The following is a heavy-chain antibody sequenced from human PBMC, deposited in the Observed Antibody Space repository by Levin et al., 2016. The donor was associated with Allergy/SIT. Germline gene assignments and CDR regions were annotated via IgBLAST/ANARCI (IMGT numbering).Heavy chain of an antibody. J-gene: IGHJ3*02. Sequence: GESLKISCKGSGYSFTSYWIGWVRQMPGKGLEWMGIIYPGDSDTRYSPSFQGQVTISADKSISTAYLQWSSLKASDTAMYYCARTVKQWLKDDAFDIWGQGTMVTVSS. V-gene: IGHV5-51*01. D-gene: IGHD6-19*01. CDR1: GYSFTSYW. CDR3: ARTVKQWLKDDAFDI. CDR2: IYPGDSDT.